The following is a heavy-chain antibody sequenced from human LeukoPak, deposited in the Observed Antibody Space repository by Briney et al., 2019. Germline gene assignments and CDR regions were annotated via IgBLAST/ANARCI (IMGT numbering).Heavy chain of an antibody. CDR2: INYSGST. Sequence: SETLSLTCAVYGGSFSGYYWSWIRQPPGKGLEWIGEINYSGSTNYNPSLKSRVTISVDTSKNQFSLKLSSVTAADTAVYYCAREGRWLQFYYFDYWGQGTLVTVSS. CDR1: GGSFSGYY. V-gene: IGHV4-34*01. D-gene: IGHD5-24*01. J-gene: IGHJ4*02. CDR3: AREGRWLQFYYFDY.